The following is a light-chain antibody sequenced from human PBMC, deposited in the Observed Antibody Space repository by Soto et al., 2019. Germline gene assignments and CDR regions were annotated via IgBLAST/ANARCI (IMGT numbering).Light chain of an antibody. CDR3: QQFHNWPRT. V-gene: IGKV3-20*01. Sequence: EIVLTQSPGTLSLSPGERATLSCRASQSVSNNYLAWYQQKPGQAPRLLIYGASNRATGIPDRFSGSGSGTDFTLTITSLQSEDFAVYYCQQFHNWPRTFGQGTKVDIK. CDR1: QSVSNNY. J-gene: IGKJ1*01. CDR2: GAS.